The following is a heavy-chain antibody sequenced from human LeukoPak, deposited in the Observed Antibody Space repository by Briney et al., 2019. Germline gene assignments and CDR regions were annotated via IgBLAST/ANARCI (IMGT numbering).Heavy chain of an antibody. CDR2: ISSSSTYI. V-gene: IGHV3-21*01. CDR1: GFIFSSYG. J-gene: IGHJ4*02. Sequence: PGGSLRLSCAASGFIFSSYGMTWVRQAPGKGLEWVSSISSSSTYIYYADSMKGRFTISRDNAKNSLYLQMNSLRAEDTAVYYCARDLSVGAKPDLGFDYWGQGSLVTVSS. CDR3: ARDLSVGAKPDLGFDY. D-gene: IGHD1-26*01.